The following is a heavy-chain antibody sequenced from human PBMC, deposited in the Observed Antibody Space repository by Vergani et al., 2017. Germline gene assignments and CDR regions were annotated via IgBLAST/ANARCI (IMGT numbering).Heavy chain of an antibody. D-gene: IGHD3-9*01. CDR1: GGSITSSSYY. CDR2: IYHSGGA. V-gene: IGHV4-39*01. J-gene: IGHJ4*02. Sequence: QLHLQESGPGLVKPSETLSLTCTVSGGSITSSSYYWGWIRQPPGKGLEWIGNIYHSGGAYYNPSRKGRVTISVDTSKNQFSLEVTSVTAADTAIYFCARTESFILRYFHLPLWGQGTLVTVSS. CDR3: ARTESFILRYFHLPL.